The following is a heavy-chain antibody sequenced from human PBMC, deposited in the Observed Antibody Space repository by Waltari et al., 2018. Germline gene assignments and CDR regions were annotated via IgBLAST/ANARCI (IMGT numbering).Heavy chain of an antibody. J-gene: IGHJ4*02. Sequence: QVQLVQSGAEVKKPGSSVKVSCKASGGTFSSYAISWVRQAPGQGLEWMGGIIPSLGIANYAQKFQGRVTITADESTSTAYMELSSLRSEDTAVYYCARGAAAAGPAYYFDYWGQGTLVTVSS. CDR2: IIPSLGIA. CDR1: GGTFSSYA. V-gene: IGHV1-69*04. D-gene: IGHD6-13*01. CDR3: ARGAAAAGPAYYFDY.